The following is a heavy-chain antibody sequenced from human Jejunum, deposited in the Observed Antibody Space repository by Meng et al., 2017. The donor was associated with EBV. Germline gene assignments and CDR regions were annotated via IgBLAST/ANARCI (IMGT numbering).Heavy chain of an antibody. Sequence: QLHLQESGPRLVKPSEXLPVTCDGSGASLSSGHWWSWVRQPPGKGLEWIGEHGGTRNYNPSLRSRVTISLDYSKNQFSLTLSSVTAADTAVYYCATFNSGSYKYHFDHWGRGILVTVAS. CDR2: HGGTR. V-gene: IGHV4-4*02. D-gene: IGHD6-19*01. J-gene: IGHJ4*02. CDR1: GASLSSGHW. CDR3: ATFNSGSYKYHFDH.